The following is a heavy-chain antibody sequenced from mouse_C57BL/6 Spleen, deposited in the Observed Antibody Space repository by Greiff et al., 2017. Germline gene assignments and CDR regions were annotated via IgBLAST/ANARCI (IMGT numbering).Heavy chain of an antibody. CDR1: GYTFTSYG. CDR3: AREGYGSSADY. J-gene: IGHJ2*01. D-gene: IGHD1-1*01. V-gene: IGHV1-81*01. CDR2: IYPRSGNT. Sequence: VKLQESGAELARPGASVKLSCKASGYTFTSYGISWVKQRTGQGLEWIGEIYPRSGNTYYNEKFKGKATLTADKSSSTAYMELRSLTSEDSAVYFCAREGYGSSADYWGQGTTLTVSS.